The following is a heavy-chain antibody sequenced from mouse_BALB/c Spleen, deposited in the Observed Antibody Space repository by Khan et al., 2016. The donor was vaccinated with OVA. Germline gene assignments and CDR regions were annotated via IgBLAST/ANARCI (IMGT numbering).Heavy chain of an antibody. J-gene: IGHJ4*01. Sequence: QVQLKQSGPGLVAPSQSLSITCTVSGFSLTSYGVNWVRQPPGKGLEWLGVIWGDGNTNYHSALISRLSISKDNSRSQVFLKLNSLQTDDTSTYYGAKFDGIFYAMDYWGQGTSVTVSS. CDR1: GFSLTSYG. D-gene: IGHD2-3*01. CDR2: IWGDGNT. CDR3: AKFDGIFYAMDY. V-gene: IGHV2-3*01.